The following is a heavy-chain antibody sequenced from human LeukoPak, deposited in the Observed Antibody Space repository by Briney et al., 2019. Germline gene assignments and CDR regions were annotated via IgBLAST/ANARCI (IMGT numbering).Heavy chain of an antibody. CDR3: SKDRAPHQFDY. CDR1: GFTFSNYA. CDR2: ISDSGGST. V-gene: IGHV3-23*01. Sequence: PGGSLRLSCAASGFTFSNYAMNWVRQAPGEGLEWVSSISDSGGSTYYADSVKGRFTISRDNSKNTLFLQMNSLRAEDTAIYYCSKDRAPHQFDYWGQGPLVTVSS. J-gene: IGHJ4*02.